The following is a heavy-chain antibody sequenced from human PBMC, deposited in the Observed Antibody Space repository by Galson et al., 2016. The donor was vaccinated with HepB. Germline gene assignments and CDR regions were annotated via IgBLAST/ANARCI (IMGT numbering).Heavy chain of an antibody. J-gene: IGHJ4*02. CDR1: GYTFRNYW. CDR3: ARGRLTMVRGLNGYYFDL. Sequence: SLRLSCAPSGYTFRNYWIGWVRQAPGKGLEWVANINNDGVEKNYAGSVKGRFTISRDNAKNSLFLQMNSLRADDTAVYYCARGRLTMVRGLNGYYFDLWGQGTLVTVSS. D-gene: IGHD3-10*01. CDR2: INNDGVEK. V-gene: IGHV3-7*03.